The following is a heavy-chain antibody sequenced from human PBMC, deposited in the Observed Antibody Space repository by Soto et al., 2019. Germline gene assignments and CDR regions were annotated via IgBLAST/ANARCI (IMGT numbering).Heavy chain of an antibody. CDR1: GFTFSSYA. V-gene: IGHV3-30-3*01. CDR3: ARGDVHDYGDYFDY. CDR2: ISYDGSNK. J-gene: IGHJ4*02. Sequence: VQLVESGGGVVQPGRSLRLSCAASGFTFSSYAMHWVRQAPGKGLEWVAVISYDGSNKYYADSVKGRFTISRDNSKNTLYLQMNSLRAEDTAVYYCARGDVHDYGDYFDYWGQGTLVTVSS. D-gene: IGHD4-17*01.